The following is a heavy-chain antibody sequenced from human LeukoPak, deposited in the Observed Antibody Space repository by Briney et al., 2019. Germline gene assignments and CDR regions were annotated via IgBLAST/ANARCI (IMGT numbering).Heavy chain of an antibody. V-gene: IGHV3-64*01. J-gene: IGHJ6*03. D-gene: IGHD3-3*01. CDR2: ISGNGGGT. CDR3: ARGSGYSYYYYSMDV. CDR1: GFTFSSYA. Sequence: GGSLRLSCAASGFTFSSYAMHWVRQAPGKGLEYVSAISGNGGGTYYANSVKGRFTVSRDNSKNTLYLQVGSLRAEDMAVYYCARGSGYSYYYYSMDVWGKGTTVTVSS.